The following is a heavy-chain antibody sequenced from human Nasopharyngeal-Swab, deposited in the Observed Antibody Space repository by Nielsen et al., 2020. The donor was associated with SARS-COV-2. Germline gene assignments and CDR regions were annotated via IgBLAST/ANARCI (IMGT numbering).Heavy chain of an antibody. V-gene: IGHV3-23*01. J-gene: IGHJ6*02. D-gene: IGHD6-19*01. CDR2: ISGSGGST. CDR1: GFPFSSYA. CDR3: AKDDRRSQWLVDYYYGMDV. Sequence: LSLTCAASGFPFSSYAMSWVRQAPGKGLEWVSAISGSGGSTYYADSVKGRFTISRDNSKNTLYLQMNSLRAEDTAVYYCAKDDRRSQWLVDYYYGMDVWGQGTTVTVSS.